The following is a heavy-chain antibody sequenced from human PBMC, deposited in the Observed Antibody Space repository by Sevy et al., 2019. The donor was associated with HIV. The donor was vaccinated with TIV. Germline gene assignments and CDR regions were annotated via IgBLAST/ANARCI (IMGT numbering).Heavy chain of an antibody. CDR3: ASPGGKGFDP. J-gene: IGHJ5*02. V-gene: IGHV3-7*03. CDR1: GFTFGNYW. Sequence: GGSLRLSCAASGFTFGNYWMSWVRQAPGKGLEWVASIKQDGSERYYVNSVKGRFTISRDNAKNSLYLQMNNLRAEDTAVYYCASPGGKGFDPWGQGTLVTVSS. CDR2: IKQDGSER. D-gene: IGHD3-16*01.